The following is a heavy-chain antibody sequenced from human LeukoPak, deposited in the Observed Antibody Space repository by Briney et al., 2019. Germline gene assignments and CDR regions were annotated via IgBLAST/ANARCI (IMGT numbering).Heavy chain of an antibody. V-gene: IGHV4-39*01. CDR3: ARRIILTDFDY. Sequence: PSETLSLTCSVSGDPIITDTYYWGWIRQPPGKGLEWIGTIYFSGSTYYSPSLRSRVTISADTSKNQFSLSLTSVTAADTAVYYCARRIILTDFDYWGRGTLVTVAS. CDR1: GDPIITDTYY. D-gene: IGHD1-14*01. CDR2: IYFSGST. J-gene: IGHJ4*02.